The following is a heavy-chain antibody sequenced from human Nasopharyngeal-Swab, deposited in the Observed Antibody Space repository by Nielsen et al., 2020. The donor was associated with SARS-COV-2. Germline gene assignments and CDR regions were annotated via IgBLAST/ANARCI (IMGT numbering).Heavy chain of an antibody. CDR3: ATNWDYRFDY. V-gene: IGHV3-7*01. Sequence: VGFLRPSCAASGFTFSNYWMSWVRQAPGKGMEWVANIAQDGSESHYVDSVKGRFTISRDNAWNSLYLQMNSLRAEDTAVYYCATNWDYRFDYWGQGTLVTVSS. D-gene: IGHD1-7*01. CDR1: GFTFSNYW. J-gene: IGHJ4*02. CDR2: IAQDGSES.